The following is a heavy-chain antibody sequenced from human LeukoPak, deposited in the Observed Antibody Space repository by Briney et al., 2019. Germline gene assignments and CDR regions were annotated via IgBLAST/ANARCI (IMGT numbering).Heavy chain of an antibody. J-gene: IGHJ4*02. CDR3: AKDIVGATGDYFDH. Sequence: GGSLRLSCAASGFTFDDYAMHWVRQAPGKGLEWVSGISWNSGSIGYADSVKGRFTISRDNSKNTLYLQMNSLRAEDTAVYYCAKDIVGATGDYFDHWGQGTLVTVSS. CDR2: ISWNSGSI. V-gene: IGHV3-9*01. D-gene: IGHD1-26*01. CDR1: GFTFDDYA.